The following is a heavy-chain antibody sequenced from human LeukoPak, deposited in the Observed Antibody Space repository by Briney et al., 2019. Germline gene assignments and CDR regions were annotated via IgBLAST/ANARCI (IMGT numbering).Heavy chain of an antibody. J-gene: IGHJ3*02. CDR1: GGSIGSYY. CDR3: ARDRGYDILTGYYAFAFDI. CDR2: IYYSGST. D-gene: IGHD3-9*01. Sequence: PSETLSLTCTVSGGSIGSYYWSWIRQPPGKGLEWIGYIYYSGSTNYNPSLKSRVTISVDTSKNQFSLKLSSVTAADTAVYYCARDRGYDILTGYYAFAFDIWGQGTMVTVSS. V-gene: IGHV4-59*01.